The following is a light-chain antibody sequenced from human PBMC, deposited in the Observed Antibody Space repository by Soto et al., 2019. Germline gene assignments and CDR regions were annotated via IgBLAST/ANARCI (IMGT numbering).Light chain of an antibody. CDR1: SSDIGGYNY. CDR3: SSYTSSNSLVV. CDR2: DVT. Sequence: QSALTQPASVSESPGQSITIPCTGTSSDIGGYNYVSWYQQYPGKAPKLMIYDVTNRPSGVSNRFSGSKSGNTASLTISGLQAEDEAIYYCSSYTSSNSLVVFGGGTKLTVL. J-gene: IGLJ2*01. V-gene: IGLV2-14*01.